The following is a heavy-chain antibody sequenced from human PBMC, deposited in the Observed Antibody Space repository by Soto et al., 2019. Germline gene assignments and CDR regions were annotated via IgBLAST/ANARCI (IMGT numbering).Heavy chain of an antibody. CDR3: AREDSGYDLYYYYYGMDV. V-gene: IGHV1-18*01. CDR1: GYTFTSYG. D-gene: IGHD5-12*01. CDR2: ISAYNGNT. Sequence: ALVKVSCKASGYTFTSYGISWVRQAPGQGLEWMGWISAYNGNTNYAQKLQGRVTMTTDTSTSTAYMELRSLRSDDTAVYYCAREDSGYDLYYYYYGMDVWGQGTTVTVSS. J-gene: IGHJ6*02.